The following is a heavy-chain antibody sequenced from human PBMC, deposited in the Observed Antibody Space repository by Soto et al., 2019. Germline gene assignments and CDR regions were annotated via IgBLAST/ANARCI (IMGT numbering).Heavy chain of an antibody. J-gene: IGHJ4*02. V-gene: IGHV4-39*01. CDR2: VYYSGTT. CDR1: GGSISSSNFY. Sequence: SETLSLTCIVSGGSISSSNFYWGWIRQPPWKGLEWIGSVYYSGTTYSNPSLKSRVTISVDTSKNQFSLELSSVTAADTALYYCARHVRPGAPSRFDYWGQGTLVTVSS. D-gene: IGHD3-10*02. CDR3: ARHVRPGAPSRFDY.